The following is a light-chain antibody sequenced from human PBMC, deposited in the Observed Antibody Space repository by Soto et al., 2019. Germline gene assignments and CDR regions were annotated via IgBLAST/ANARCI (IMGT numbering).Light chain of an antibody. CDR1: SDDVGGWNY. J-gene: IGLJ3*02. V-gene: IGLV2-8*01. CDR3: CSYDVSNVFL. CDR2: EVT. Sequence: QSALTQRPSASGSPGQSVTISCTGTSDDVGGWNYVSWYQQHPGKVPKLLIFEVTRRPSGVPDRFSASKSGNTSYLTVSRLPTDEDDHYYCCSYDVSNVFLFGGGTKLTVL.